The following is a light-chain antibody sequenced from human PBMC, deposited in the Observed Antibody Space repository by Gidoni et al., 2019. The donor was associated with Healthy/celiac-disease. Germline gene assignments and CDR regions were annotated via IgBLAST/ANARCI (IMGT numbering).Light chain of an antibody. V-gene: IGKV3D-11*01. CDR3: QQRSNWPT. J-gene: IGKJ4*01. CDR2: DAS. CDR1: QGVSSY. Sequence: IMLTQSPATLSLSPGERATLSCRASQGVSSYLAWYQQKPGQAPRLPIYDASNRATGIPAMFSGSGPGTDFTLTISSLEPEDFAVYYCQQRSNWPTFGGGTKVEIK.